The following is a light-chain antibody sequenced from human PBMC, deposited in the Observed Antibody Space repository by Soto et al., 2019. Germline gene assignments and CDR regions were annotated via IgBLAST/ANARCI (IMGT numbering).Light chain of an antibody. V-gene: IGKV1-5*01. J-gene: IGKJ4*01. Sequence: DIQMPQSPSTLSVSVGDSVTITCRASQTLDTWLAWYQQKPGKAPKLLVYNASTLESGVPSRFSGSGSGTEFTLTISSLQSEDLAIYYCQQYKNWPSLTFGGGTKVDIK. CDR2: NAS. CDR1: QTLDTW. CDR3: QQYKNWPSLT.